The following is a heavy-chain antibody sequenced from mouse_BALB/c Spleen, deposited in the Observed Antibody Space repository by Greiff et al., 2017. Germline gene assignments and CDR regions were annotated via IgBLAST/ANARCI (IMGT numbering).Heavy chain of an antibody. Sequence: EVQGVESGGGLVQPGGSMKLSCVASGFTFSNYWMNWVRQSPEKGLEWVAEIRLKSNNYATHYAESVKGRFTISRDDSKSSVYLQMNNLRAEDTGIYYCTSPSYYVYWYFDVWGAGTTVTVSS. CDR2: IRLKSNNYAT. D-gene: IGHD1-1*02. J-gene: IGHJ1*01. V-gene: IGHV6-6*02. CDR1: GFTFSNYW. CDR3: TSPSYYVYWYFDV.